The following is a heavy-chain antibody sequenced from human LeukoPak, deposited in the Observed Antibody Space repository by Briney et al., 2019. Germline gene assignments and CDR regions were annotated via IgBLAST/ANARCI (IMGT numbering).Heavy chain of an antibody. CDR3: ARDHLSSGSSPDYYYYYYMDV. D-gene: IGHD6-19*01. CDR1: GFTFSSYG. CDR2: INSDGSST. J-gene: IGHJ6*03. Sequence: PGRSLRLSCAASGFTFSSYGMHWVRQAPGKGLVWVSRINSDGSSTSYADSVKGRFTISRDNAKNTLYLQMNSLRAEDTAVYYCARDHLSSGSSPDYYYYYYMDVWGKGTTVTISS. V-gene: IGHV3-74*01.